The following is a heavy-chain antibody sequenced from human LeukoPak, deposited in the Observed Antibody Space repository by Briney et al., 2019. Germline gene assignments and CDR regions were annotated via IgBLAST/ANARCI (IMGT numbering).Heavy chain of an antibody. CDR1: GFTFSSYS. D-gene: IGHD3-22*01. Sequence: GGSLRLSCAASGFTFSSYSTNWVRRAPGKGLEWVSSISSSSSYIYYADSVKGRFTISRDNAKNSLYLQMNSLRAEDTAVYYCARVLSYYYDSSGYYYDYWGQGTLVTVSS. V-gene: IGHV3-21*01. CDR3: ARVLSYYYDSSGYYYDY. J-gene: IGHJ4*02. CDR2: ISSSSSYI.